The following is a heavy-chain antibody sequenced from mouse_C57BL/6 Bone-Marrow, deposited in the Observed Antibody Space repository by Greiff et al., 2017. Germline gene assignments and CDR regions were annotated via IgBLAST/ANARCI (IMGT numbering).Heavy chain of an antibody. CDR2: IDPETGGT. D-gene: IGHD2-2*01. Sequence: QVQLKASGAELVRPGASVTLSCKASGYTFTDYEMHWVKQTPVHGLEWIGAIDPETGGTAYNQKFKGKAILTADKSSSTAYMELHSLTTEDSAVYYCTRGKEGLDYWGQGTTLTVSS. J-gene: IGHJ2*01. CDR1: GYTFTDYE. V-gene: IGHV1-15*01. CDR3: TRGKEGLDY.